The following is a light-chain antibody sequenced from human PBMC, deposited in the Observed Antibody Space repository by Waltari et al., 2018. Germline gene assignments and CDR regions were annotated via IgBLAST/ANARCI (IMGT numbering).Light chain of an antibody. V-gene: IGKV1-8*01. Sequence: AIRITQPPSSLSASTGDRVTITCRASQGISSYVAWYQQKPGKAPKLLIYAASTLQSGVPSRFSGSGSGTDFTLTISCLQSEDFATYYCQQYYSYPRTFGQGTKVEIK. J-gene: IGKJ1*01. CDR2: AAS. CDR3: QQYYSYPRT. CDR1: QGISSY.